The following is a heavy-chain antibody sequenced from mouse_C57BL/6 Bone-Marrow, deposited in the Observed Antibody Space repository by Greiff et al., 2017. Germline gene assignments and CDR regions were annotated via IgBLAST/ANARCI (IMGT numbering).Heavy chain of an antibody. CDR1: GFNIKYVY. J-gene: IGHJ3*01. Sequence: EVQLQQSGAELVRPGASVKLSCTASGFNIKYVYMHWVKQRPEQGLEWIGWIDPENGDTEYASKFQGKATITADTSSNTAYLQLSSLTSEDTAVYYCTTLTGTRAWFAYWGQGTLVTVSA. CDR3: TTLTGTRAWFAY. D-gene: IGHD4-1*01. CDR2: IDPENGDT. V-gene: IGHV14-4*01.